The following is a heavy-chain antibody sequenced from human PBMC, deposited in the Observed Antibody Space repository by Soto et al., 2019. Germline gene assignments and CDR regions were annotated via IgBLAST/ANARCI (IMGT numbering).Heavy chain of an antibody. V-gene: IGHV1-2*02. D-gene: IGHD6-13*01. CDR1: GYTFTGYY. CDR2: INPNSGGT. Sequence: ASVKVSCKASGYTFTGYYMHWVRQAPGQGLEWMGWINPNSGGTNYAQKFQSRVTMTRDTSISTAYMELSRLRSDDTAVYYCALSSSPFYGMDVWGQGTTVTVSS. CDR3: ALSSSPFYGMDV. J-gene: IGHJ6*02.